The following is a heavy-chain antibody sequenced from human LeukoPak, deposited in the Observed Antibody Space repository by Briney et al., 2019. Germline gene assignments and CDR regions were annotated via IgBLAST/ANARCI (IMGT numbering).Heavy chain of an antibody. CDR3: ARLTMFRGVIYGTDWHSDL. CDR2: IFYSGST. D-gene: IGHD3-10*01. J-gene: IGHJ2*01. V-gene: IGHV4-59*12. CDR1: GGSISSYY. Sequence: SETLSLTCTVSGGSISSYYWSWIRQPPGEGLEWIGYIFYSGSTNYNPSLRSRVTISLDTSKNQFSLKLSSVTAADTAVYYCARLTMFRGVIYGTDWHSDLWGRGTLVTVSS.